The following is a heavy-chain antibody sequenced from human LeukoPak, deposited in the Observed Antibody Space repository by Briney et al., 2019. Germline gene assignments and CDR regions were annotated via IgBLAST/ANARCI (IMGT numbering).Heavy chain of an antibody. V-gene: IGHV1-8*03. D-gene: IGHD2-2*01. J-gene: IGHJ4*02. Sequence: ASVKVSCKASGYIFSSYGINWVRQAAGQGLEWMGWMNPKTGNTGFSQKFQGRVTITRDTSISTAYMELSRLTSEDTGVYYCTRGLPRDGLVVIAAANEYWGQGSLVTVSS. CDR3: TRGLPRDGLVVIAAANEY. CDR1: GYIFSSYG. CDR2: MNPKTGNT.